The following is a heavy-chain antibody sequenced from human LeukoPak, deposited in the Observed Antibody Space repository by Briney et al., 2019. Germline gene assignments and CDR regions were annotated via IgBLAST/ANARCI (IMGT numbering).Heavy chain of an antibody. CDR1: GFSFRNYA. Sequence: GGSLRLSCAASGFSFRNYAVSWVRQAPRKGLEWVSGMSGSGESTYYADSVKGRFTISRDNSKNTLYLQMNSLRAEDLAVYYCARIGGVGDGFDIWGQGTMVTVSS. J-gene: IGHJ3*02. D-gene: IGHD2-15*01. CDR2: MSGSGEST. V-gene: IGHV3-23*01. CDR3: ARIGGVGDGFDI.